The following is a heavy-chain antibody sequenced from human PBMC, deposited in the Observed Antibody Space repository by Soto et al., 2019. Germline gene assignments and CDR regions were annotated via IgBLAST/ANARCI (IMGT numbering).Heavy chain of an antibody. CDR3: ARGGYDILTGYRMFDY. CDR1: GGSLSSGDYY. Sequence: VQLQASGRGLVEPSQTRSLTCPVSGGSLSSGDYYWSWIRQPPGTGVEWMGDIYYSGSTYYNPTLKSRVTISVDTSKNQFSLKLSSVTAADTAVYYCARGGYDILTGYRMFDYWGQGTLVTVSS. CDR2: IYYSGST. D-gene: IGHD3-9*01. J-gene: IGHJ4*02. V-gene: IGHV4-30-4*01.